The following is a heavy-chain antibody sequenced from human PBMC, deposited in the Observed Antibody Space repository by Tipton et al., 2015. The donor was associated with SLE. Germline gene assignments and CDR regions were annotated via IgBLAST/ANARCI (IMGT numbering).Heavy chain of an antibody. Sequence: TLSLTCTVSGASVSSFCWNWIRQSPGKGLEWIACVCNSVSTNYDPSLKSRGTISVDTSKNHFSLELTSVTAADTAVYYCARQRLRLLSPLDAWGQGTTVTVSS. CDR3: ARQRLRLLSPLDA. D-gene: IGHD3-10*01. J-gene: IGHJ6*02. CDR2: VCNSVST. V-gene: IGHV4-59*08. CDR1: GASVSSFC.